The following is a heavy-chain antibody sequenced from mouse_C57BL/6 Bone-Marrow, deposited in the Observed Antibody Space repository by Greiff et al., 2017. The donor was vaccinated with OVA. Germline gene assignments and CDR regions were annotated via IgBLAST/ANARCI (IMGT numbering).Heavy chain of an antibody. CDR1: GFTFSDYG. CDR2: ISSGSSTI. D-gene: IGHD1-1*01. J-gene: IGHJ2*01. CDR3: ARGPYGSSHFDY. Sequence: EVQLQESGGGLVKPGGSLKLSCAASGFTFSDYGMHWVRQAPEKGLEWVAYISSGSSTIYYADTVKGRFTISRDNAKNTLFLQMTSLRSEDTAMYYCARGPYGSSHFDYWGQGTTLTVSS. V-gene: IGHV5-17*01.